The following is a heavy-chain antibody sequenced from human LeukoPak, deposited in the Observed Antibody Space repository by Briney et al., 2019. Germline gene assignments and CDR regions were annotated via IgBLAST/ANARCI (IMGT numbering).Heavy chain of an antibody. V-gene: IGHV3-9*03. D-gene: IGHD3-3*01. J-gene: IGHJ6*03. CDR1: GFTFDDYA. CDR2: ISWNSGSI. CDR3: AKGSSITIFGVGYMDV. Sequence: GGSLRLSCAASGFTFDDYAMHWVRQAPGEGLEWVSGISWNSGSIGYADSVKGRFTISRDNAKNSLYLQMNSLRAEDMALYYYAKGSSITIFGVGYMDVWGKGTTVTVSS.